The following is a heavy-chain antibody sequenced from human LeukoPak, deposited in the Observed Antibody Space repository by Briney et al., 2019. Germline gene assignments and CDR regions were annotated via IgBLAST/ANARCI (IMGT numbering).Heavy chain of an antibody. CDR1: GGSVNCSSCF. CDR2: IHYTGIT. V-gene: IGHV4-39*02. CDR3: ARRTPQMTTNEYALDI. J-gene: IGHJ3*02. Sequence: SETLSLTCQVSGGSVNCSSCFWGWIRQPPGKGLEWLGSIHYTGITNDNPSLKSRVTTSVDTSQNHFSLRLKSVTAADTAVYYCARRTPQMTTNEYALDIWGQGALVTVSS. D-gene: IGHD5-24*01.